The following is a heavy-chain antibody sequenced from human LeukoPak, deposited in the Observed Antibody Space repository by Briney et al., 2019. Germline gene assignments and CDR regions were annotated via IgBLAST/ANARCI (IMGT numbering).Heavy chain of an antibody. CDR2: IKSKTDGGTT. D-gene: IGHD2-2*01. V-gene: IGHV3-15*01. Sequence: GGSLRLSCAASGFTFSNAWMSWVRQAPGKGLEWVGRIKSKTDGGTTDYAAPVKGRFTISRDDSKNTLYLQMNSLRAEDTAVYYCAKDRDYCSSVTCPDLDPWGQGTLVTVSS. CDR1: GFTFSNAW. J-gene: IGHJ5*02. CDR3: AKDRDYCSSVTCPDLDP.